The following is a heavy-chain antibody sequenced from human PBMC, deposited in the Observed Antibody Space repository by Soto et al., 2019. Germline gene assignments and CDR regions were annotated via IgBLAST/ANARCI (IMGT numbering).Heavy chain of an antibody. J-gene: IGHJ4*02. CDR1: GFTFSSYG. D-gene: IGHD6-6*01. CDR3: AKPSLHYLWDAARRVNYFDY. CDR2: ISYDGSNK. V-gene: IGHV3-30*18. Sequence: QVQLVESGGGVVQPGRSLRLSCAASGFTFSSYGMHWVRQAPGKGLEWVAVISYDGSNKYYADSVKGRFTISRDNSKNTLYLQMNSLRAEDTAVYYCAKPSLHYLWDAARRVNYFDYWGQGTLVTVSS.